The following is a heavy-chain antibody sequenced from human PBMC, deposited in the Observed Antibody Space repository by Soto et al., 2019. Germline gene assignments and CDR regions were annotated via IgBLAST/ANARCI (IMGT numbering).Heavy chain of an antibody. V-gene: IGHV3-23*01. CDR3: AKDPPVYVVVVPAARNWFDP. D-gene: IGHD2-2*01. J-gene: IGHJ5*02. CDR2: ISGSGGST. Sequence: GGSLRLSCAASGFTFSSYAMSWVRQAPGKGLEWVSAISGSGGSTYYADSVKGRFTISRDNSKNTLYLQMNSLRAEDTAVYYCAKDPPVYVVVVPAARNWFDPWGQGTLVTVSS. CDR1: GFTFSSYA.